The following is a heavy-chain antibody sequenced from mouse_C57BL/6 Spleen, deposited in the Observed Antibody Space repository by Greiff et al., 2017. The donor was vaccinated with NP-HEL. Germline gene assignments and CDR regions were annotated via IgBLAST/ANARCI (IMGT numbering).Heavy chain of an antibody. J-gene: IGHJ2*01. CDR2: INPSSGYT. CDR1: GYTFTSYW. V-gene: IGHV1-7*01. D-gene: IGHD2-5*01. CDR3: ANSNYFDY. Sequence: QVQLKESGAELAKPGASVKLSCKASGYTFTSYWMHWVKQRPGQGLQWIGYINPSSGYTKYNQKFKVKATLTADKSSSTAYMQLSSLTYQDSAVYYCANSNYFDYWGQGTTLTVSS.